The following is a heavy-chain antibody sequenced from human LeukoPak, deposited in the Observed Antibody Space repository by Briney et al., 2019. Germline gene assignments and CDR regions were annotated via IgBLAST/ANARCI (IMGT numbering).Heavy chain of an antibody. CDR3: IIAPGLFAFET. D-gene: IGHD6-13*01. V-gene: IGHV3-15*07. CDR2: IKSKTDGGTT. J-gene: IGHJ3*02. CDR1: DFTLTNAW. Sequence: GGSLRLSCAASDFTLTNAWVNWIRQAPGEGLEWVGRIKSKTDGGTTDYATPVNGRFTISRDDSTNTVHLQMDSLKTEDTAVYFCIIAPGLFAFETWGQGTMVTVSS.